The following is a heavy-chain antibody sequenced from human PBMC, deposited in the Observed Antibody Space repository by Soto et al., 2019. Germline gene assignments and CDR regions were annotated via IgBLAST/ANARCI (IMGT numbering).Heavy chain of an antibody. Sequence: SETLSLTCTVSGGSISSYYWNWIRQPPGKGLEWIGYIYNSGNTNYNPSLKSRVTISVDTSKNQFSLKLSSVTAADTAVYYCARGWTYYYDSSGPPNRWFDPWGQGTLVTVSS. J-gene: IGHJ5*02. D-gene: IGHD3-22*01. CDR2: IYNSGNT. V-gene: IGHV4-59*01. CDR1: GGSISSYY. CDR3: ARGWTYYYDSSGPPNRWFDP.